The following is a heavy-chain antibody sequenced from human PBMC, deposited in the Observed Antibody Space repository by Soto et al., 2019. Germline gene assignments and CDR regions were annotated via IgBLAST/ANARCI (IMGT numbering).Heavy chain of an antibody. Sequence: GGSLRLSCTASEFSVNRRRLSSVHQAPGKGLEWISYIDSSSNSIYYADSVKGRFTISRDNSKNTLYLQMNSLRAEDTAVYYCASLAGPGYSYGPGFDNWGQGTQVTVSS. CDR1: EFSVNRRR. V-gene: IGHV3-48*01. J-gene: IGHJ4*02. CDR2: IDSSSNSI. CDR3: ASLAGPGYSYGPGFDN. D-gene: IGHD5-18*01.